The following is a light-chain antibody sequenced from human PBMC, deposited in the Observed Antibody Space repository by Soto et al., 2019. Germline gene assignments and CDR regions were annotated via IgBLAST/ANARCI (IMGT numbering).Light chain of an antibody. J-gene: IGKJ1*01. CDR2: KAS. CDR3: QQFQTYV. V-gene: IGKV1-5*03. CDR1: QSISYR. Sequence: DIQMTQSPSTLSASVGDRVTITCRASQSISYRLAWYQQKPGKAPKLLIYKASTLKSGVPSRFSGSGSGTEFTLNISSLQPDDFASYYCQQFQTYVFGQGTKVDIK.